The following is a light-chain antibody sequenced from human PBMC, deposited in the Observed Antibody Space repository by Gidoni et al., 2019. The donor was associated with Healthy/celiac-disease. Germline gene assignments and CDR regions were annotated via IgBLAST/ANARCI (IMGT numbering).Light chain of an antibody. CDR1: QSVSSN. CDR3: QQYNNWPPLT. J-gene: IGKJ4*01. Sequence: EIVMTHSPATLSVSPGESATLSCRASQSVSSNLAWYQQKPGQATRLLIYGASTRATGIPARCSGSGSGTEFTLTISSLQSEDVAVYYCQQYNNWPPLTLGGGTKVEIK. V-gene: IGKV3D-15*01. CDR2: GAS.